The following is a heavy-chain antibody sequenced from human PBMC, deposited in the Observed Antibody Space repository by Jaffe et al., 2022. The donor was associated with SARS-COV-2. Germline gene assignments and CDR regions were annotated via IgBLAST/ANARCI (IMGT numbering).Heavy chain of an antibody. V-gene: IGHV3-30*04. CDR2: ISYDGSNK. J-gene: IGHJ4*02. CDR1: GFTFSSYA. CDR3: ARVCGSGYTVDY. Sequence: QVQLVESGGGVVQPGRSLRLSCAASGFTFSSYAMHWVRQAPGKGLEWVAVISYDGSNKYYADSVKGRFTISRDNSKNTLYLQMNSLRAEDTAVYYCARVCGSGYTVDYWGQGTLVTVSS. D-gene: IGHD3-22*01.